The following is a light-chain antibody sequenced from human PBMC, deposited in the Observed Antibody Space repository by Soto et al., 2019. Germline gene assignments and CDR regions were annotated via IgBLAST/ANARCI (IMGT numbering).Light chain of an antibody. CDR2: DAS. J-gene: IGKJ3*01. CDR1: QSVSSY. CDR3: QQRSNWPPT. V-gene: IGKV3-11*01. Sequence: EIVLTQSPATLSLSPGERATLSCRASQSVSSYLAWYQQKPGQAPRLLIYDASNRATGIPARFSGSGSGTDFTLTISSLEPEDFEIYSCQQRSNWPPTFGPGTKVDIK.